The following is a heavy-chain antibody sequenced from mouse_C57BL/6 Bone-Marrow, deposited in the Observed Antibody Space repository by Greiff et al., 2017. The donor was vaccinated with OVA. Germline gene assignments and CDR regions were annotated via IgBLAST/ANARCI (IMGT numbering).Heavy chain of an antibody. CDR1: GFTFSDYY. Sequence: EVQGVESGGGLVQPGGSLKLSCAASGFTFSDYYMYWVRQTPEKRLEWVAYISNGGGSTYYPDTVKGRFTISRDNAKNTLYLQMSRLKSEDTAIDYCASPIDYGSSLWFAYWGQGTLVTVSA. D-gene: IGHD1-1*01. V-gene: IGHV5-12*01. CDR3: ASPIDYGSSLWFAY. CDR2: ISNGGGST. J-gene: IGHJ3*01.